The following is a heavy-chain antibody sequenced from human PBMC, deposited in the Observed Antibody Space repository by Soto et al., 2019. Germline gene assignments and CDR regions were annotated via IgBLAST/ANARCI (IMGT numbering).Heavy chain of an antibody. D-gene: IGHD6-13*01. CDR1: GFSLTTSGSA. CDR2: IYCNDDK. J-gene: IGHJ4*02. V-gene: IGHV2-5*01. Sequence: SRPTLVNPTQTLKLSCTFSGFSLTTSGSAVGWIHQPPGKALERFALIYCNDDKRYNQSLKSRLTITKDTSKNHVGLTMTNVDPLHTATYYSSHTRYSTTSYYLAYSAQGTLVTVSS. CDR3: SHTRYSTTSYYLAY.